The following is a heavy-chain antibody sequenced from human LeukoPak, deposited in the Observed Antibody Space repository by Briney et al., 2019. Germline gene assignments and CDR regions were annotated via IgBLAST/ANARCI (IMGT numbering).Heavy chain of an antibody. CDR2: IYYSGST. CDR1: GGSISSSSYY. D-gene: IGHD5-12*01. V-gene: IGHV4-61*05. Sequence: PSETLSLTCTVSGGSISSSSYYWGWIRQPPGKGLEWIGYIYYSGSTNYNPSLKSRVTISVDTSKNQFSLKLSSVTAADTAVYYCARVDSGYEAHWGQGTLVTVSS. CDR3: ARVDSGYEAH. J-gene: IGHJ4*02.